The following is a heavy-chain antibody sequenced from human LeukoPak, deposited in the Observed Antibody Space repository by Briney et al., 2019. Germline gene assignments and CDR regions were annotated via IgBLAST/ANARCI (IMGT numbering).Heavy chain of an antibody. CDR1: GFTFRTYA. D-gene: IGHD6-13*01. CDR3: ARGSSGAAAGTGNFDY. J-gene: IGHJ4*02. Sequence: GGSLRLSCAVSGFTFRTYAMSWVRQAPGKGLEWVSSISSSSSYIYYADSVKGRFTISRDNAKNSLYLQMNSLRAEDTAVYYCARGSSGAAAGTGNFDYWGQGTLVTVSS. V-gene: IGHV3-21*01. CDR2: ISSSSSYI.